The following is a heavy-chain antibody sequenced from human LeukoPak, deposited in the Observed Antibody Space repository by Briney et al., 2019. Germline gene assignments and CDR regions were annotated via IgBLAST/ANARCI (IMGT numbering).Heavy chain of an antibody. Sequence: PSETLSLTCTVPGGSISSYYWSWIRQPPGKGLEWIGYVYYSGSTNYNPSLKSRVTISVDTSNNQFSLKMNSVTAADTAVYYCARHTTMAAWHFEYWGQGTLVTVPS. CDR3: ARHTTMAAWHFEY. J-gene: IGHJ4*02. CDR2: VYYSGST. CDR1: GGSISSYY. D-gene: IGHD5-18*01. V-gene: IGHV4-59*08.